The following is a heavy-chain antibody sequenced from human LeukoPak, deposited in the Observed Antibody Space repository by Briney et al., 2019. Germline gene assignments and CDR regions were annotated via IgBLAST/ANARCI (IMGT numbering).Heavy chain of an antibody. D-gene: IGHD2-21*01. CDR3: ARGPGVVIATVFDY. V-gene: IGHV1-69*04. J-gene: IGHJ4*02. CDR1: GGTFIIYG. Sequence: SVTVSLKSSGGTFIIYGISWVRQAPGQRLEWLGRVIPILDITTYAQKFQGRVTITADKSTGTAYMHLSGLRSEDTAVYYCARGPGVVIATVFDYWGQGTLVTVSP. CDR2: VIPILDIT.